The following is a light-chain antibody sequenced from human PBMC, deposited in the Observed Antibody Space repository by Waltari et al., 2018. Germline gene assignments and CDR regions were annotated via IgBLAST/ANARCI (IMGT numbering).Light chain of an antibody. Sequence: DIQMTQSPSILSASVGDRVTITCRASQSISTWLAWYQQKPGKAPKLLIYKASSLQNGVPSRFSGSGSGTEFTLTISSLEPEDSAVYYCQQRSSSITFGGGTKVEIK. J-gene: IGKJ4*01. CDR2: KAS. CDR1: QSISTW. CDR3: QQRSSSIT. V-gene: IGKV1-5*03.